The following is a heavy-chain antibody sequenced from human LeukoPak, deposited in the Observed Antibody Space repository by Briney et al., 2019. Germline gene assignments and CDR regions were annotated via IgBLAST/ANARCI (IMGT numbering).Heavy chain of an antibody. V-gene: IGHV1-18*01. Sequence: GASVKVSCKASGYTFTSYGISWVRQAPGQGLEWMGWISAYNGNTNYAQKPQGRVTMTTDTSTSTAYMELRSLRSDDTAVYYCARRYCSGGSCYVGANWFDPWGQGTLVTVSS. CDR1: GYTFTSYG. J-gene: IGHJ5*02. CDR3: ARRYCSGGSCYVGANWFDP. D-gene: IGHD2-15*01. CDR2: ISAYNGNT.